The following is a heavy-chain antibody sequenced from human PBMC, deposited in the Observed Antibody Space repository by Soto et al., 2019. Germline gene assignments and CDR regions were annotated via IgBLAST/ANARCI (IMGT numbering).Heavy chain of an antibody. J-gene: IGHJ4*02. CDR1: GYTFTSYH. V-gene: IGHV1-18*01. CDR2: ISAYNGNT. CDR3: ARASPPPRE. D-gene: IGHD1-26*01. Sequence: QVQLVQSGAEVKKPGASVKVSCKASGYTFTSYHITWVRQAPGQGLEWMGWISAYNGNTNYAQKLQGRVTMTTDTPTTTAYMELRSLRSAATAVHYCARASPPPREWGQGTLVTVSS.